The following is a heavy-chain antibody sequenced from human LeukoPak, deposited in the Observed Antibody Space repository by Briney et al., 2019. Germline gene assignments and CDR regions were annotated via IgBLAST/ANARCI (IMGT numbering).Heavy chain of an antibody. CDR2: IYSGGST. V-gene: IGHV3-66*01. Sequence: PGGSLRLSCAASGFTVNSNYMSWVRQAPGKGLEWVSVIYSGGSTFYADSVKGRFTISRDNSKSTLYLQMDSLRAEDTAVYYCARGGVEMATIYFDYWGQGALVTVSS. D-gene: IGHD5-24*01. CDR3: ARGGVEMATIYFDY. CDR1: GFTVNSNY. J-gene: IGHJ4*02.